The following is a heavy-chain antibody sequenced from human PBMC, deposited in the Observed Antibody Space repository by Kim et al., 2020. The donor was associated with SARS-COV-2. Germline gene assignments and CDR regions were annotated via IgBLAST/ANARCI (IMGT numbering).Heavy chain of an antibody. Sequence: APKFRGRVAITADESTSTAYMELSSLRSEDTAVYYCARSVGSYYYYGMDVWGQGTTVTVSS. CDR3: ARSVGSYYYYGMDV. D-gene: IGHD1-26*01. J-gene: IGHJ6*02. V-gene: IGHV1-69*01.